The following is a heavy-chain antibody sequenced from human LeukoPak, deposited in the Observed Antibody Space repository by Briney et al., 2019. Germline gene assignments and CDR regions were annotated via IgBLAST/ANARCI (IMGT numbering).Heavy chain of an antibody. CDR1: GFTFDDYA. J-gene: IGHJ6*02. D-gene: IGHD3-3*01. CDR3: AKVSIGGWSGYYTGYYYYGMDV. Sequence: GGSLRLSCAASGFTFDDYAMHWVRQAPGKGLEWVSLISGDGGSTYYADSVKGRFTISRDNSKNSLYLQMNSPRTEDTALYYCAKVSIGGWSGYYTGYYYYGMDVWGQGTTVTVSS. CDR2: ISGDGGST. V-gene: IGHV3-43*02.